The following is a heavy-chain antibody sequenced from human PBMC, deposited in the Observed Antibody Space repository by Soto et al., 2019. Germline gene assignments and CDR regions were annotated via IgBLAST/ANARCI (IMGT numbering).Heavy chain of an antibody. Sequence: QVQLQESGPGLVKPSETPSLTCTVSGGSISSYYWSWIRQPAGKGLEWIGRIYTSGSTNYNPSLKSRVTMSVDTSKNQFSLKLSSVTAADTAVYYCARDGWELARGTEYFQHWGQGTLVTVSS. V-gene: IGHV4-4*07. D-gene: IGHD1-26*01. CDR1: GGSISSYY. J-gene: IGHJ1*01. CDR3: ARDGWELARGTEYFQH. CDR2: IYTSGST.